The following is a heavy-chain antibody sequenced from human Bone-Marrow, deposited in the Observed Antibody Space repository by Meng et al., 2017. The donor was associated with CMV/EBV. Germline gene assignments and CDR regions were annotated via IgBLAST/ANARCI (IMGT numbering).Heavy chain of an antibody. CDR3: APGFHSWSGSYSS. V-gene: IGHV4-34*01. Sequence: QVHLQQWGAGLLKPSETLSLTCGVYGAPFSGYWSWVRQPPGKGLEWIGEITHSGSTNYNVSLKSRVTISIDTSKNQFSLKLSSVTATDTAVYYCAPGFHSWSGSYSSWGQGTLVTVSS. J-gene: IGHJ4*02. CDR1: GAPFSGY. CDR2: ITHSGST. D-gene: IGHD1-26*01.